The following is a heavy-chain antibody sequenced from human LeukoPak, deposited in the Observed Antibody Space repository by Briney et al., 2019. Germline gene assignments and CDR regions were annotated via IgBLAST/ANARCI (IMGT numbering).Heavy chain of an antibody. CDR3: ASSREVGMIVVVPPSILRGY. D-gene: IGHD3-22*01. CDR2: ISYDGSNK. Sequence: PGRSLRLSCAASGFTFSSYAMHWVRQAPGKGLEWVAVISYDGSNKYYADSVKGRFTISRDNSKNTLYLQMNSLRAEDTAVYYCASSREVGMIVVVPPSILRGYWGQGTLVTVSS. V-gene: IGHV3-30-3*01. CDR1: GFTFSSYA. J-gene: IGHJ4*02.